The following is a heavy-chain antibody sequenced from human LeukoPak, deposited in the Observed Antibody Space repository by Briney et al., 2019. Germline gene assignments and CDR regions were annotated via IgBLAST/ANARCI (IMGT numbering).Heavy chain of an antibody. Sequence: GGSLRLSCAASGFTFSSYAMSWVRQAPGKGLEWVSAISGSGGSTYYTDSVKGRFTISRDNSKNTLYLQMNSLRVEDTAVYYCAKDRIAAAGTIIDYWGQGTLVTVSS. V-gene: IGHV3-23*01. J-gene: IGHJ4*02. CDR1: GFTFSSYA. CDR3: AKDRIAAAGTIIDY. CDR2: ISGSGGST. D-gene: IGHD6-13*01.